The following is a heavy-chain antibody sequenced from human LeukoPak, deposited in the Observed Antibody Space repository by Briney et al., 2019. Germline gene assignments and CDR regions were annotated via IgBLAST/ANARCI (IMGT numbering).Heavy chain of an antibody. D-gene: IGHD2-2*01. CDR3: ARGGLQVVPAAIGAY. V-gene: IGHV3-30*01. Sequence: PGRSLRLSCAASGFTFSSYAMHWVRQAPGKGLEWGSVISYDGSNKYYAEYVKGRFNISRDNSKNTLYLQMNSLRAEDTAVYYCARGGLQVVPAAIGAYWGQGTLVTVSS. CDR2: ISYDGSNK. CDR1: GFTFSSYA. J-gene: IGHJ4*02.